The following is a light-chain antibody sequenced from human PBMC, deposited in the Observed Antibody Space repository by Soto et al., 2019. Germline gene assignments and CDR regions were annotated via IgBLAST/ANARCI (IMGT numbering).Light chain of an antibody. Sequence: EIVMTQSPASLSVSPGDGVTLSCRASQSVASNVAWYQQKPGQGPRLLIHGASTRAVGVPARFSGSGSGTDFTLTISSLQSEDFVVYYCQQYHNWPPQYTFGQGTKLQIK. CDR1: QSVASN. CDR2: GAS. CDR3: QQYHNWPPQYT. J-gene: IGKJ2*01. V-gene: IGKV3-15*01.